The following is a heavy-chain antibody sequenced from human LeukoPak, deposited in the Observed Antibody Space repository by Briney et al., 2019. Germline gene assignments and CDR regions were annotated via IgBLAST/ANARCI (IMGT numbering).Heavy chain of an antibody. CDR3: ARAYYDILTGFPDPFDY. D-gene: IGHD3-9*01. CDR1: GFTFSSYT. V-gene: IGHV3-48*04. J-gene: IGHJ4*02. Sequence: GGSLRLSCAASGFTFSSYTMNWVRQAPGKGLEWVSYISSGSSTIYYADSVKGRFTISRDNAKNSLYLQMNSLRAEDTAVYYCARAYYDILTGFPDPFDYWGQGTLVTVSS. CDR2: ISSGSSTI.